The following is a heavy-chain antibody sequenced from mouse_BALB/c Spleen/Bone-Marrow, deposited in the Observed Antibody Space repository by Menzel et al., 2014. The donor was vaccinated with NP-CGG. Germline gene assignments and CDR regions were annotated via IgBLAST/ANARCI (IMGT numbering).Heavy chain of an antibody. CDR2: IYPYNGGT. D-gene: IGHD1-1*01. V-gene: IGHV1S29*02. J-gene: IGHJ4*01. Sequence: EVQLQQSGPELVKPGASVKISCKAPGYTFTDYNMHWVKQSHGKSLEWIGYIYPYNGGTGYNQKFKSKATLTVDNSSSTAYMELRSLTSEDSAVYYCARHGSSPYYAMDYWGQGTSVTVSS. CDR1: GYTFTDYN. CDR3: ARHGSSPYYAMDY.